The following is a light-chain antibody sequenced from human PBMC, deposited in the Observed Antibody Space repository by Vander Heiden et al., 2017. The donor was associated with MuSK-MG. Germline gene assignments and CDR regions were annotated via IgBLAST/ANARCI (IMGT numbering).Light chain of an antibody. CDR3: RSYTKSNTRV. J-gene: IGLJ3*02. Sequence: TQAAPGSGYTGQSITISCSGTSSDVGGYNYVSWYQQHPGKAPKLMIFDVSNRPSGVSNRFSGSKSGNTASLTISGLQAEAEADYFCRSYTKSNTRVFGGGTKLTVL. V-gene: IGLV2-14*03. CDR2: DVS. CDR1: SSDVGGYNY.